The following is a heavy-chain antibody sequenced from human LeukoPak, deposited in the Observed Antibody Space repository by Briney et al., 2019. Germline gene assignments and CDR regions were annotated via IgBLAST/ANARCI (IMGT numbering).Heavy chain of an antibody. CDR2: INPNSGGT. J-gene: IGHJ2*01. CDR1: GYTFTGYY. V-gene: IGHV1-2*02. Sequence: ASVKVSCKASGYTFTGYYMHWVRQAPGRGLEWMGWINPNSGGTNYAQKFQGRVTMTRDTSISTAYMELSRLRSDDTAVYYCARAYYDSTGYFDLWGRGTLVTVSS. D-gene: IGHD3-22*01. CDR3: ARAYYDSTGYFDL.